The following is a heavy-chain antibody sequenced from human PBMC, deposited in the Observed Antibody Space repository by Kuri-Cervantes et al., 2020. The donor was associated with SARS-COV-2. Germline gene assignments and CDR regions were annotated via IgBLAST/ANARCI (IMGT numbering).Heavy chain of an antibody. CDR1: GLTFSSYA. D-gene: IGHD1-1*01. J-gene: IGHJ4*02. V-gene: IGHV3-23*01. Sequence: TCAASGLTFSSYAMSWVRQAPGKGLEWVSAISGSGGSTYYADSVKGRFTLSRDNAKNMLFLQMNSLRAENTAVYYCVRDGDHWNFDYWGQGTLVTVSS. CDR3: VRDGDHWNFDY. CDR2: ISGSGGST.